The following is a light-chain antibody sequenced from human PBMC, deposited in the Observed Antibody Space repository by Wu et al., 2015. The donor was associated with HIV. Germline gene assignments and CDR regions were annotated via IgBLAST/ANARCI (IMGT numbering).Light chain of an antibody. J-gene: IGKJ4*01. CDR1: QTIITY. V-gene: IGKV1-39*01. CDR2: SAS. Sequence: DIHMTQSPSSLSASIGGRVTITCRAGQTIITYLNWYQQKPGKAPNLLIYSASSLQSGVPSRFSGSGSGTDFTLTISGLQLEDSATYFCQQSYSSPPTFGGGTKVEMK. CDR3: QQSYSSPPT.